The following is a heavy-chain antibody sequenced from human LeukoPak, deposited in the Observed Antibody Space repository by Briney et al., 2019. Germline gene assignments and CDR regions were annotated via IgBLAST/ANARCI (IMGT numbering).Heavy chain of an antibody. J-gene: IGHJ4*02. V-gene: IGHV3-48*03. CDR1: GFTFSNFE. CDR2: ISSSGSTI. Sequence: GGSLRLSCAVSGFTFSNFEMNWVRPAPGKGLEWVSYISSSGSTIYYADSVKGRFSISRDNAKNIMYLQMNSLRAEDTAIYYCVVEGRDWGQGTLVTVSS. CDR3: VVEGRD.